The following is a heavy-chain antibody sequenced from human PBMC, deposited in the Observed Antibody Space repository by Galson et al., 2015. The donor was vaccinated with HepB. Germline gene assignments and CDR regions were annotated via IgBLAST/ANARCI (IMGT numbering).Heavy chain of an antibody. J-gene: IGHJ3*02. Sequence: SLRLSCAASGFTFSSYGMHWVRQAPGKGLEWVAVIWYDGSNKYYADSVKGRFTISRDNSENTLYLQMNSLRAEDTAVYYCARGYGRDGYNYGAFDIWGQGTMVTVSS. CDR1: GFTFSSYG. D-gene: IGHD5-24*01. V-gene: IGHV3-33*01. CDR3: ARGYGRDGYNYGAFDI. CDR2: IWYDGSNK.